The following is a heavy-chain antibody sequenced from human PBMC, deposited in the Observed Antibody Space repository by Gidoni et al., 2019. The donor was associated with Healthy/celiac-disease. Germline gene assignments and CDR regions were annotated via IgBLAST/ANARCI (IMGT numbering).Heavy chain of an antibody. D-gene: IGHD3-10*01. CDR3: AKDQDYCGSGSYLDY. CDR1: GFTFSSYG. V-gene: IGHV3-30*18. J-gene: IGHJ4*02. Sequence: QVQLVESGGGVVQPGRSLRLSCAASGFTFSSYGMRWVRQAPGKGLEWVAVISYDGGNRYYADAVEGRFTISRDNSKNTLYLQMNSLRAEDTAVYYCAKDQDYCGSGSYLDYWGQGTLVTVSS. CDR2: ISYDGGNR.